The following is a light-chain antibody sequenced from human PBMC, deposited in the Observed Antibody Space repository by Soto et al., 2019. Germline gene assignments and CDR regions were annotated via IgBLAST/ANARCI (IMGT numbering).Light chain of an antibody. CDR2: DVT. Sequence: QSALTQSASVSGSPGQSITISCSGTNSDVGGHDYVYWYQQHPGKAPKLIIFDVTNRPSGVSHRFSGSKSGNTASLTISGLQAEDEGDYYCSSYSTSSSVVFGGGTKVTVL. J-gene: IGLJ2*01. V-gene: IGLV2-14*03. CDR3: SSYSTSSSVV. CDR1: NSDVGGHDY.